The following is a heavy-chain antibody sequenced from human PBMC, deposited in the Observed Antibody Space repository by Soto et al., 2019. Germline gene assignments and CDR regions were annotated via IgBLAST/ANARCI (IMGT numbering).Heavy chain of an antibody. CDR3: AREYYYDNSGYYSYYLDS. Sequence: SETVSLTCTVSGGSISSGGYYWTWIRQPPGKGLEWIAYIYYSGTTYSNPSLKSRVTISLDTSKNQFSLKLSSVTAADTAVYYCAREYYYDNSGYYSYYLDSWGHGALVT. CDR1: GGSISSGGYY. J-gene: IGHJ4*01. CDR2: IYYSGTT. D-gene: IGHD3-22*01. V-gene: IGHV4-31*03.